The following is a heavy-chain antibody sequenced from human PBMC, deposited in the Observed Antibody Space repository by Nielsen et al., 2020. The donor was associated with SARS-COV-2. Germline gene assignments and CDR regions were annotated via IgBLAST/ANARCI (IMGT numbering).Heavy chain of an antibody. D-gene: IGHD3-10*01. Sequence: GGSLRLSCTASGVTFSNNAMTWVRQAPGKGLEWVSSIGNSGDNIYYADSVKGRFTVSRDNSKNTLYLEMKSLRAEDTAVYYCARQFYGCNDYWGQGTLVTVSS. V-gene: IGHV3-23*01. CDR2: IGNSGDNI. CDR1: GVTFSNNA. J-gene: IGHJ4*02. CDR3: ARQFYGCNDY.